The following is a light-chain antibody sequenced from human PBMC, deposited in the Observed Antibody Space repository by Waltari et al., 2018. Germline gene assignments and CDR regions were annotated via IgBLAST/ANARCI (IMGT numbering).Light chain of an antibody. CDR3: QQYSNLPPT. V-gene: IGKV3-15*01. J-gene: IGKJ1*01. CDR1: QSVSSN. Sequence: EIVMTQSPATLSVSPGERATLSCRASQSVSSNLAWYQQKPGQAPRLLIYGASTRATGIPARFNGSGSGTEFTLTISSLQSEDFAVYYFQQYSNLPPTFGQGTKVEIK. CDR2: GAS.